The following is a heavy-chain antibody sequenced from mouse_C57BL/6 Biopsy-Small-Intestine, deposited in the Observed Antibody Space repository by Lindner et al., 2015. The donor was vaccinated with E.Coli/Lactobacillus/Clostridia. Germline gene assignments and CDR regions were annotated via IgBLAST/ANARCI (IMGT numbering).Heavy chain of an antibody. D-gene: IGHD4-1*01. J-gene: IGHJ4*01. CDR2: FHPYHDDA. Sequence: QLQESGAELVKPGASVKMSCKASGYTFTTYPIEWMKQNHGKSLEWIGNFHPYHDDAKYNAKFKDKATLTVEKSSNTVYLELSRLTSADSAVYYCARSRNWDAAMDYWGQGASLTVSS. V-gene: IGHV1-47*01. CDR3: ARSRNWDAAMDY. CDR1: GYTFTTYP.